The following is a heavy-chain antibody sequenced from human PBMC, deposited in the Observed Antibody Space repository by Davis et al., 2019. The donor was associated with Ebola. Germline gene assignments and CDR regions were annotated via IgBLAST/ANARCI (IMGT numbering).Heavy chain of an antibody. J-gene: IGHJ4*02. V-gene: IGHV4-59*08. Sequence: SETLSLTCTVCGGSISSYYWSWIRQPPGKGLEWIGYIYYSGSTNYNPSLKSRVTISVDTSKNQFSLKLSSVTAADTAVYYCAGAYTPTPFDYWGQGTLVTVSS. CDR1: GGSISSYY. CDR2: IYYSGST. D-gene: IGHD4-11*01. CDR3: AGAYTPTPFDY.